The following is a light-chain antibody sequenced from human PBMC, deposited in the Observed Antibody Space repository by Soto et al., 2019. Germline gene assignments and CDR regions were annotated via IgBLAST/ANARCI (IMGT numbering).Light chain of an antibody. V-gene: IGKV3-20*01. Sequence: EIVLTQSPGTLSLSPGDRATLSCRASQSVTSSYLAWFQQKPGQAPRLLIYEASSRATGIPDRFSGSGSGTDFTLTINRLEPEDFAVYSCHQYGSSPLTFGQGNKLEIK. CDR1: QSVTSSY. J-gene: IGKJ2*01. CDR3: HQYGSSPLT. CDR2: EAS.